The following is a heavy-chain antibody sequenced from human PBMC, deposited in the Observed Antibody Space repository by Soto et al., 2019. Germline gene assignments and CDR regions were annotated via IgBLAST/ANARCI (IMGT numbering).Heavy chain of an antibody. J-gene: IGHJ6*02. CDR1: GGTFSSYT. Sequence: ASVKVSCKASGGTFSSYTISWVRQAPGQGLEWMGGIIPIFGTANYAQKFQGRVTITADESTSTAYMELSSLRSEDTAVYYCARDIPATTAMATYYYGMDVWGQGTTVTVSS. D-gene: IGHD5-18*01. CDR2: IIPIFGTA. V-gene: IGHV1-69*13. CDR3: ARDIPATTAMATYYYGMDV.